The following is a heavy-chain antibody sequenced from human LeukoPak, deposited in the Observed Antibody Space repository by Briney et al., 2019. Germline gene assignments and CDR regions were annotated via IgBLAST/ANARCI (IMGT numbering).Heavy chain of an antibody. CDR2: INHSGST. V-gene: IGHV4-34*01. J-gene: IGHJ4*02. CDR1: GGSFSGYY. D-gene: IGHD6-13*01. Sequence: PSETLSLTCAVYGGSFSGYYWSWIRQSPGKGLEWIGEINHSGSTNYNPSLKSRVTISVDTSKNQFSLKLSSVTAADTAVYYCARSAAAAGSIDYWGQGTLVTVSS. CDR3: ARSAAAAGSIDY.